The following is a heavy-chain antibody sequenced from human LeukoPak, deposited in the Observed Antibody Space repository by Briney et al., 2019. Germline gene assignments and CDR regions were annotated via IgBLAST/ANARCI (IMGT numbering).Heavy chain of an antibody. V-gene: IGHV3-30*19. CDR2: ISYDGSNK. CDR3: ARDLEGD. J-gene: IGHJ4*02. Sequence: GGSLRLSCAGSGFTFSNYGIHWVRQAPGKGLEWVAVISYDGSNKYYADSVKGRFTISRDNSKNTLYLQMNSLRAEDTAVYYCARDLEGDWGQGTLVTVSS. CDR1: GFTFSNYG.